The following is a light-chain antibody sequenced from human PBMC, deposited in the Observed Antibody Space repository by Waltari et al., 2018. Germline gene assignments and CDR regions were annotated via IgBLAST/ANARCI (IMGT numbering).Light chain of an antibody. CDR1: QSVFYSANKKNY. CDR2: WAS. CDR3: QQYYTNTGT. Sequence: DIVITKSPASLAVSLGERPTINCKSRQSVFYSANKKNYLAWYQQRPGQPPKVLISWASTRESGVPDRFSGSGSETDFTLIINSLQAEDVAVYYCQQYYTNTGTFGQGTKVEIK. V-gene: IGKV4-1*01. J-gene: IGKJ1*01.